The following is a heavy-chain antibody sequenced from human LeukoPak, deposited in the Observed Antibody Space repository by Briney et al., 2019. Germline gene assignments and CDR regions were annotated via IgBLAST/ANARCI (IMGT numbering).Heavy chain of an antibody. D-gene: IGHD5-12*01. CDR2: IRYDGNNE. V-gene: IGHV3-30*02. CDR1: GLTFSTHG. J-gene: IGHJ1*01. CDR3: AQGTSILATINN. Sequence: PGGSLRLSCAASGLTFSTHGMHWVRQAPGKGLEWAAFIRYDGNNEYYADSVRGRFTISRDNSKNTLYLQMSSLRSEDTAVYYCAQGTSILATINNWGQGTLVTVSS.